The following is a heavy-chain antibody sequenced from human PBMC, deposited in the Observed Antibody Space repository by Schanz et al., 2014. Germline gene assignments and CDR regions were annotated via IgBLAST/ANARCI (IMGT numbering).Heavy chain of an antibody. CDR3: ARPSSVVGITGWFDT. V-gene: IGHV4-39*01. D-gene: IGHD3-22*01. J-gene: IGHJ5*02. CDR1: GTSITSSTYY. CDR2: ISYSGNT. Sequence: QLQLRESGPGLVKPSETLSLICRVSGTSITSSTYYWGWIRQPPGKGPEWIGSISYSGNTYYTPSLKSRVPFSLASSKNQFSLKLTSVTAADTAVYYCARPSSVVGITGWFDTWGQGTLVTVSS.